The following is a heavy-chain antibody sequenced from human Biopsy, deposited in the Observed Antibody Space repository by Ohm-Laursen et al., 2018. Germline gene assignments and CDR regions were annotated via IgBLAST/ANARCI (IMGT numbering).Heavy chain of an antibody. J-gene: IGHJ4*01. CDR1: GFTFSDYQ. CDR2: ISSGGSTI. CDR3: GRSYGIMAAPVHL. Sequence: SLRLSCAAPGFTFSDYQMSWIRQTPGKGLEWVSHISSGGSTIFHADSVKGRFTISRVDAKGSLYLQMTNLRAEDTAVYYCGRSYGIMAAPVHLWGQGTLVTVSS. V-gene: IGHV3-11*01. D-gene: IGHD3-16*01.